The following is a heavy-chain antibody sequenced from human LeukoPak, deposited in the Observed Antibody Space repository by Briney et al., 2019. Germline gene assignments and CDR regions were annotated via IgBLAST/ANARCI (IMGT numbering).Heavy chain of an antibody. Sequence: ASVKVSCKASGYTFTSYSISWVRQAPGQGLEWMGWISAYNGNTNYAQKLQGRVTMTTDTSTSTAYMELRSLRSDDTAVYYCARDSSSSWYPRKYYFDYWGQGTLVTVSS. J-gene: IGHJ4*02. D-gene: IGHD6-13*01. V-gene: IGHV1-18*01. CDR1: GYTFTSYS. CDR3: ARDSSSSWYPRKYYFDY. CDR2: ISAYNGNT.